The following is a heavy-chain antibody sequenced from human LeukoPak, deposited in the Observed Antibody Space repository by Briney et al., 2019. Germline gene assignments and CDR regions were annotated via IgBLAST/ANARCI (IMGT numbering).Heavy chain of an antibody. J-gene: IGHJ3*02. CDR3: ARRGSYPKNDAFDI. CDR1: GYTFTGYY. V-gene: IGHV1-2*02. Sequence: ASVKVSCKASGYTFTGYYMHWVRQAPGQGLEWMGWINPNSGGTNYAQKFQGRVTMTRGTSISTAYMELSRLRSDDTAVYYCARRGSYPKNDAFDIWGQGTMVTVSS. CDR2: INPNSGGT. D-gene: IGHD1-26*01.